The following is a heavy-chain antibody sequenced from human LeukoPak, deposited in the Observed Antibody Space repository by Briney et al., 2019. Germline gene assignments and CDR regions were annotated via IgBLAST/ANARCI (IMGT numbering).Heavy chain of an antibody. CDR1: GGTFSSYA. Sequence: SVKVSCKASGGTFSSYAISWVRQAPGQGLEWMGRIIPILGIANYARKFQGRVTITADKSTSTAYMELSSLRSEDTAVYYCARAPKSPQYCSSTSCYQTGIDYWGQGTLVTVSS. CDR2: IIPILGIA. J-gene: IGHJ4*02. CDR3: ARAPKSPQYCSSTSCYQTGIDY. D-gene: IGHD2-2*01. V-gene: IGHV1-69*04.